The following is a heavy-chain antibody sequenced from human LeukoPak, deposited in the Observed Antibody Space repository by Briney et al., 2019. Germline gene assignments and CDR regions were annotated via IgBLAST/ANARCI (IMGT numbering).Heavy chain of an antibody. CDR3: ARGPRYCSSTSCYRPPRQGYYYYYYMDV. V-gene: IGHV4-61*02. J-gene: IGHJ6*03. CDR1: GGSISSGSYY. Sequence: PSETLSLTCTVSGGSISSGSYYWSWIRQPAGKGLEWIGRIYTSGSTNYNPSLKSRVTISVDTSKNQFSLKLSSVTAADTAVYYCARGPRYCSSTSCYRPPRQGYYYYYYMDVWGKGTTVTVSS. D-gene: IGHD2-2*01. CDR2: IYTSGST.